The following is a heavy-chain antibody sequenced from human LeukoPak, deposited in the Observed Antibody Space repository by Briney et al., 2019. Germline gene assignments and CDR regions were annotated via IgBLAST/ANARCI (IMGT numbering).Heavy chain of an antibody. D-gene: IGHD2-8*01. J-gene: IGHJ4*02. V-gene: IGHV5-51*03. CDR2: IYPDDSDT. CDR1: GYRFTNCW. Sequence: PGESLKISCKASGYRFTNCWIGWVRQMPGKGLEWMGVIYPDDSDTTYSPSFQGQVTISADKSISTAYLQWSSLKASDTAIYYCARLMAEGTFDYWGQGTLVTVSS. CDR3: ARLMAEGTFDY.